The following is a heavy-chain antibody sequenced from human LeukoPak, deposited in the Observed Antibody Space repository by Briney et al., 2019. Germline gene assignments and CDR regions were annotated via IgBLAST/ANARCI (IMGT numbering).Heavy chain of an antibody. V-gene: IGHV3-23*01. D-gene: IGHD1-26*01. CDR1: GFTFSSYA. CDR2: ISGSGGST. J-gene: IGHJ3*02. Sequence: GGSLRPSCAASGFTFSSYAMSWVRQAPGKGLEWVSAISGSGGSTYYADSVKGRFTISRDNSKNTLYLQMNSLRAEDTAVYYCAKDLARYSGSSRNAFDIWGQGTMVTVSS. CDR3: AKDLARYSGSSRNAFDI.